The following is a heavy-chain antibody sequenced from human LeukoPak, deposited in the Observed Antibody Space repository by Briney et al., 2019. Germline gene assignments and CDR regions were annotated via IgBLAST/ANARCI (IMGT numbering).Heavy chain of an antibody. CDR2: IKQDGSEK. Sequence: GGSLTLSCAASGFTFSSYWMSWVRQAPGKGLEWVANIKQDGSEKYYVGSVKGRFTISRDNAKNSLYLQMNSLRAEDTAVYYCASFRYYYDSSGYYYFDYWGQGALVTVSS. CDR3: ASFRYYYDSSGYYYFDY. J-gene: IGHJ4*02. CDR1: GFTFSSYW. V-gene: IGHV3-7*01. D-gene: IGHD3-22*01.